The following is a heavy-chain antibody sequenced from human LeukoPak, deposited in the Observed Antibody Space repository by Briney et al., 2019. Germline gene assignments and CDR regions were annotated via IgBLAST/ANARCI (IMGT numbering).Heavy chain of an antibody. Sequence: PGESLKISCEVYGYSFTTYWLGWVRQMPGKGLEWMGTFNPGDSDIRYSPSFQGQVTISVDKSISTAYLQWSSLKASYTAMYYCARHVSSSRVAFDIWGQGTMVTVSS. D-gene: IGHD2-2*01. J-gene: IGHJ3*02. V-gene: IGHV5-51*01. CDR2: FNPGDSDI. CDR1: GYSFTTYW. CDR3: ARHVSSSRVAFDI.